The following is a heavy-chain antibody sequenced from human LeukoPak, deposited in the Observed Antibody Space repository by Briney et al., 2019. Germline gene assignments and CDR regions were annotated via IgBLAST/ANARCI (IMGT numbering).Heavy chain of an antibody. CDR3: AKRRSRNMITFGGVENWFDP. CDR1: GFTFSGYD. Sequence: GGSLRLSCAASGFTFSGYDMHWVRQAPGKGLEWVAVISFDGSNKYYADSVKGRFTISRDNSKNTLYLQMNSLRAEDTAVYYCAKRRSRNMITFGGVENWFDPWGQGTLVTVSS. V-gene: IGHV3-30*18. D-gene: IGHD3-16*01. CDR2: ISFDGSNK. J-gene: IGHJ5*02.